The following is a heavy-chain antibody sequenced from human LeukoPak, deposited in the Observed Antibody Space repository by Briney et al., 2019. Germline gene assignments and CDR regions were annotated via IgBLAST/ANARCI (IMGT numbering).Heavy chain of an antibody. CDR2: IRYDGSNE. Sequence: PGGSLRLSCAASGFTFSAYGIHWVRQAPGKGLEWVAFIRYDGSNEYYIDSVKGRFTISRDNAKNSLFLQMNSLRAEDTAVYYCAKDGTRSVASDAFDIWGQGTMVTVSS. CDR3: AKDGTRSVASDAFDI. J-gene: IGHJ3*02. CDR1: GFTFSAYG. D-gene: IGHD2-2*01. V-gene: IGHV3-30*02.